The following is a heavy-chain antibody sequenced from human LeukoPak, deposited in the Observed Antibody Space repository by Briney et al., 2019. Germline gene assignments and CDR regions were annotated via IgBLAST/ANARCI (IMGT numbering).Heavy chain of an antibody. D-gene: IGHD3-10*01. Sequence: SQTLSLTCAISGDSVSSNSAAWNWIRQSPSRGLEWLGRAYYRSKWYNDCAVSVKSRITINPDTSKNQFSLQLNSVTPEDTAVYYCARDAGRAYNYYGSGSYYYFDYWGQGTLVTVSS. CDR1: GDSVSSNSAA. CDR2: AYYRSKWYN. CDR3: ARDAGRAYNYYGSGSYYYFDY. V-gene: IGHV6-1*01. J-gene: IGHJ4*02.